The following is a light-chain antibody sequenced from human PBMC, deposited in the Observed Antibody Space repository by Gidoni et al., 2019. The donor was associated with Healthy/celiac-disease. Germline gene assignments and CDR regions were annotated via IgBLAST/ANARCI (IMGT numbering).Light chain of an antibody. J-gene: IGKJ2*01. CDR2: GAS. CDR3: QQYNNWPPSYT. Sequence: EIVMTQSPATLSVSPGERATLSCRASQSVRSNLAWYQQKPGQAPRLLIYGASTRATGIPARFSGSGSGTEFTLTSSSRQSEDFAVYYCQQYNNWPPSYTFGQGTKLEIK. CDR1: QSVRSN. V-gene: IGKV3-15*01.